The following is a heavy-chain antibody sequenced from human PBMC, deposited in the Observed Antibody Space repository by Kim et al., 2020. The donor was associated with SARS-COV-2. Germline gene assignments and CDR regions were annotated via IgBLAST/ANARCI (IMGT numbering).Heavy chain of an antibody. CDR3: AKVPYSSGPGNYFDY. D-gene: IGHD6-19*01. J-gene: IGHJ4*02. V-gene: IGHV3-23*01. Sequence: DSVKGRFTHSRDNSKNTLYLQMNSLRAEDTAVYYCAKVPYSSGPGNYFDYWGQGTLVTVSS.